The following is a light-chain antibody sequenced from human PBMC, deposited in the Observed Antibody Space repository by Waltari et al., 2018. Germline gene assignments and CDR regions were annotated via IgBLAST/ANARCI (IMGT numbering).Light chain of an antibody. J-gene: IGKJ3*01. V-gene: IGKV3-20*01. CDR1: QNIRSSY. CDR2: GVS. CDR3: QQYGGSPRIFT. Sequence: ESVLPQSPGTLSLSPGERPTLPCKTSQNIRSSYLTWYHQKPGQAPRLVVYGVSTRATGIPDRFSGSRSGTDFTLTISRLEPEDFAVYYCQQYGGSPRIFTFGAGTKVEIK.